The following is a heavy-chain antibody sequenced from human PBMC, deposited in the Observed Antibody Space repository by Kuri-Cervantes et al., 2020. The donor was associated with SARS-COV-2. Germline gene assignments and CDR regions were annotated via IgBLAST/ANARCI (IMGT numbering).Heavy chain of an antibody. V-gene: IGHV5-10-1*01. CDR2: IGPSDSYT. CDR3: ARHRYYYDSSGYYGSWFDP. D-gene: IGHD3-22*01. J-gene: IGHJ5*02. CDR1: GYSFTSYW. Sequence: GGSLRLSCKGSGYSFTSYWISWVRQMPGKGLEWMGRIGPSDSYTNYSPSFQGHVTISADKSISTAYLQWSSLKASDTAMCYCARHRYYYDSSGYYGSWFDPWGQGTLVTVSS.